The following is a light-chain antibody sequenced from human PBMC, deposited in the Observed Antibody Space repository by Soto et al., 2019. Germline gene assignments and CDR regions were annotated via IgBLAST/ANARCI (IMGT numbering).Light chain of an antibody. J-gene: IGKJ1*01. CDR3: QHRGR. Sequence: EVVLTQSPVTVSLSPGERATLSCRAGQSVSNHLAWYQQKPGQAPRLLIYDASNRDTGIPARFSGSGSGKDFTLTITSLESDDFAVYYCQHRGRFGQGTKVDIK. CDR2: DAS. CDR1: QSVSNH. V-gene: IGKV3-11*01.